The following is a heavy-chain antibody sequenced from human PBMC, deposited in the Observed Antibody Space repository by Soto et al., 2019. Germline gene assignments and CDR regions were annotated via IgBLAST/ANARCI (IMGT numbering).Heavy chain of an antibody. V-gene: IGHV1-69*12. Sequence: QVQLVQTGAEVKKPGSSVKVSCKASGGTFSSYAISWVRQAPGQELEWMGGIMPIFGTANYAQKFQGRVTITADESTSTAYRELSSLRSEDTAVYYCARENHDYDSSGYFDFWGQGTLVTVSS. CDR1: GGTFSSYA. CDR3: ARENHDYDSSGYFDF. CDR2: IMPIFGTA. D-gene: IGHD3-22*01. J-gene: IGHJ4*02.